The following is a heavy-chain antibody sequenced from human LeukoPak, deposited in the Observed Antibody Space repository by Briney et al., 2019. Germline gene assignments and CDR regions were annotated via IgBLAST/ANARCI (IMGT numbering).Heavy chain of an antibody. CDR1: GFTLNTYG. CDR2: VSYDGRRE. CDR3: AKERYPTAVSMNGLDV. D-gene: IGHD4-17*01. Sequence: GGSLRLSCTASGFTLNTYGMHWVRQAPGKGLEWVAMVSYDGRREYVADSVKGRFTISSDISKNTLNLQMNSLRAEDTAVYYCAKERYPTAVSMNGLDVWGQGTTVTV. J-gene: IGHJ6*02. V-gene: IGHV3-30*18.